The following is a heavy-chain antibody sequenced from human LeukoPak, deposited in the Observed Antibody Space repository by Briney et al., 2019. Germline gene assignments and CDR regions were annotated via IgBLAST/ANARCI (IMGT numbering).Heavy chain of an antibody. CDR2: IKQDGSEK. CDR3: AKMVATKGGDH. CDR1: GFTFSSYW. Sequence: GGSLRLSCAASGFTFSSYWMSWVRQAPGKGLEWVANIKQDGSEKYYVDSVKGRFTISRDNSKNTVYLQMNSLRPEDTALYYCAKMVATKGGDHWSQGTLVTVSS. D-gene: IGHD2-15*01. V-gene: IGHV3-7*01. J-gene: IGHJ4*02.